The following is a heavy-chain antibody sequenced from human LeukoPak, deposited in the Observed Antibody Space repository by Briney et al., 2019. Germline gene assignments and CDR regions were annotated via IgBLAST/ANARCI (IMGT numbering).Heavy chain of an antibody. CDR2: ISDNGEIT. J-gene: IGHJ4*02. Sequence: GGSLRLSCVASGIRFNIYAMSWVRQAPGKGLEWVSTISDNGEITIYADSVKGRVTISRDNSKNTLYLQMNSLRAEDTAVYYCAKDDWGSSVYFDYWGQGTLVTVSS. CDR1: GIRFNIYA. CDR3: AKDDWGSSVYFDY. D-gene: IGHD7-27*01. V-gene: IGHV3-23*01.